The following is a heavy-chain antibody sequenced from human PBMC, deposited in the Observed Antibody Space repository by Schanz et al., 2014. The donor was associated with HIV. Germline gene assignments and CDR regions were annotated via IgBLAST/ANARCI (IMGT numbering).Heavy chain of an antibody. Sequence: EVQLVESGGGLVQPGRSLRLSCAASGFTFHDYAMHWLRQAPGQGLEWVSGINWNSGNIGYADSVKGRFTISRDNAKNSLYLQMNSLRAEDTAVYYCARDLRMGKYFDYWGQGVLVTVSS. J-gene: IGHJ4*02. V-gene: IGHV3-9*01. CDR2: INWNSGNI. CDR1: GFTFHDYA. CDR3: ARDLRMGKYFDY. D-gene: IGHD7-27*01.